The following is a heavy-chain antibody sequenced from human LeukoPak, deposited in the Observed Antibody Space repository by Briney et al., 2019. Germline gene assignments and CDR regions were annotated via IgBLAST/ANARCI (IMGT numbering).Heavy chain of an antibody. CDR3: ARVWQYCSGGSCYVDAFDI. D-gene: IGHD2-15*01. V-gene: IGHV3-21*01. Sequence: GESLRLSCAASGFTFSTYSMNWVRQAPGKGLEWVSSITRNSYIYYADSVKGRFTISRDNAKNSLYLQMNSLRAEDTAVYYCARVWQYCSGGSCYVDAFDIWGQGTMVTVSS. CDR2: ITRNSYI. CDR1: GFTFSTYS. J-gene: IGHJ3*02.